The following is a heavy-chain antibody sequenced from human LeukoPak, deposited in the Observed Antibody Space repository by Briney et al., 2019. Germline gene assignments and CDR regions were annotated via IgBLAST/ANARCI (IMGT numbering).Heavy chain of an antibody. D-gene: IGHD2-2*01. CDR3: ARGRGSTSCLDY. CDR2: INHSGST. Sequence: PSETLSLTRAVYGGSFSGYYWSWIRQPPGKGLEWIGEINHSGSTNYNPSLKSRVTISVDTSKNQFSLKLSSVTAADTAVYYCARGRGSTSCLDYWGQGTLVTVSS. V-gene: IGHV4-34*01. J-gene: IGHJ4*02. CDR1: GGSFSGYY.